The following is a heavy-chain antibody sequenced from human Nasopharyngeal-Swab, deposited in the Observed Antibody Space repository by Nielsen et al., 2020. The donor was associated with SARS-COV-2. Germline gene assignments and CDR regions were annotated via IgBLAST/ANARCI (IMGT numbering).Heavy chain of an antibody. V-gene: IGHV1-2*06. CDR2: INPNSGDT. CDR3: ARDDGDVPGITGSGPPGGY. J-gene: IGHJ4*02. Sequence: ASVKVSCKASGYTFTDYYMHWMRQAPGQGLEWMGRINPNSGDTKYAQKFQGRVTVTRDKSINTAYMELSSLRSDDTAMYYCARDDGDVPGITGSGPPGGYWGQGTLVTVSS. D-gene: IGHD6-13*01. CDR1: GYTFTDYY.